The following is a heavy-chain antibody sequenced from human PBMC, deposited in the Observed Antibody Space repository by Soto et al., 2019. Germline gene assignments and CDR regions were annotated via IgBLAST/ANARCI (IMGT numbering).Heavy chain of an antibody. CDR3: ARNYDFWSGYYPWFDP. CDR2: IYYSGST. J-gene: IGHJ5*02. D-gene: IGHD3-3*01. V-gene: IGHV4-59*01. Sequence: PSETLSLTCTVSGGSISSYYWSWIRQPPGKGLEWIGYIYYSGSTNYNPSLKSRVTISVDTSKNQFSLKLSSVTAADTAVYYCARNYDFWSGYYPWFDPWGQGTLVTAPQ. CDR1: GGSISSYY.